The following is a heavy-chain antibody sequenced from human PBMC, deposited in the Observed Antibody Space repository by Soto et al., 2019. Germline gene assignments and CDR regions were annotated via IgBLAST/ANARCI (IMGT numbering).Heavy chain of an antibody. V-gene: IGHV1-69*06. CDR2: VIPIFPKA. D-gene: IGHD3-22*01. J-gene: IGHJ4*02. CDR1: GGTFSSDA. Sequence: QVRLVQSEAEVKKAGSSVKVSCKAPGGTFSSDAVTWVRQAPGQGLEWMGGVIPIFPKANYAQKLQGRATITVAKSTSTVYMELNSLKSEDTAMYYCARCHSDSSGPGYLDSWGQGTLVTV. CDR3: ARCHSDSSGPGYLDS.